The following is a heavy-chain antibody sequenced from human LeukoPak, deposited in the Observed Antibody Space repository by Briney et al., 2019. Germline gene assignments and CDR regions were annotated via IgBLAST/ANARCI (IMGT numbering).Heavy chain of an antibody. V-gene: IGHV4-34*01. CDR1: GGSIRSYY. J-gene: IGHJ6*02. CDR2: INHRGST. Sequence: SETLSLTCSVSGGSIRSYYWGWLRQSPGKGREWIGEINHRGSTNYNRSLESRVTKSVHKSQNQLSLKKSSVNAADTAVYYCARGGVPIVVVPDTMKYDYYGMDVWGQGTTVTVSS. D-gene: IGHD2-2*01. CDR3: ARGGVPIVVVPDTMKYDYYGMDV.